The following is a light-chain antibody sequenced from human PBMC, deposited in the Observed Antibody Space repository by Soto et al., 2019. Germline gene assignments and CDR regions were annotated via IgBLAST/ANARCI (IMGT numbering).Light chain of an antibody. V-gene: IGKV3-20*01. CDR2: GSS. CDR1: QSISTSY. CDR3: QQYDSTPRT. J-gene: IGKJ4*01. Sequence: EIVLTQSPGTLSLSPGERATLSCRASQSISTSYLAWYQQKPGQAPRLLIYGSSSRATGIPDRFRGSGSGTDFTLTITRLEPEDSATYFCQQYDSTPRTFGRGTKVDIK.